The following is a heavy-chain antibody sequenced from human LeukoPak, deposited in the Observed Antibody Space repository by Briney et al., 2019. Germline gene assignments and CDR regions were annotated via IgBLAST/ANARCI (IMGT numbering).Heavy chain of an antibody. CDR3: AKDISSVLYYDILTGYFDY. CDR2: ISWDGGST. D-gene: IGHD3-9*01. J-gene: IGHJ4*02. CDR1: GFTFDDYT. V-gene: IGHV3-43*01. Sequence: GGSLRLSCAASGFTFDDYTMHWVRQAPGKGLEWVSLISWDGGSTYYADSVKGRFTISRDNSKNSLYLQMNSLRTEDTALYYCAKDISSVLYYDILTGYFDYWGQGTLVTVSS.